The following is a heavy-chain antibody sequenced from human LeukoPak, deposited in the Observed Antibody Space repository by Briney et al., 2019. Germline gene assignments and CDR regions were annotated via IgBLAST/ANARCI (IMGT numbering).Heavy chain of an antibody. CDR3: ARVGQAAAAYWYFDL. CDR1: GGSISSGSYY. V-gene: IGHV4-61*02. Sequence: SENLSLTCTVSGGSISSGSYYWSWIRQPAGKGLEWIGRIYTSGSTNYNPSLKSRVTISVDTSKNQFSLKLSSVTAADTAVYYCARVGQAAAAYWYFDLWGRGTLVTVSS. J-gene: IGHJ2*01. D-gene: IGHD2-2*01. CDR2: IYTSGST.